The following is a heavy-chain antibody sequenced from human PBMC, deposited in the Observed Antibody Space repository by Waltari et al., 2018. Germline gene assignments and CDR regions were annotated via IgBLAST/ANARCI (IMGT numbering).Heavy chain of an antibody. D-gene: IGHD3-9*01. CDR3: TTADYDILTGYPHFDY. J-gene: IGHJ4*02. V-gene: IGHV3-15*01. Sequence: EVQLVESGGGLVKPGGSLRLSCAASGFIFSKAWMTWVRQAPGKGLELVGRIKSITDGGATDYATPVKGRFTISRDDSKNTLYLQMNSLKTEDTAVYYCTTADYDILTGYPHFDYWGQGTLVTVSS. CDR2: IKSITDGGAT. CDR1: GFIFSKAW.